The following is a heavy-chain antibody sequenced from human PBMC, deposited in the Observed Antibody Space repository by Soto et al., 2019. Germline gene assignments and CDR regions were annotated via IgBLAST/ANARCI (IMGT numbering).Heavy chain of an antibody. CDR2: IWYDGSNK. CDR3: ARIPYSSGWYPFDY. J-gene: IGHJ4*01. CDR1: GFTFSSYG. V-gene: IGHV3-33*01. D-gene: IGHD6-19*01. Sequence: QVQLVESGGGVVQPGRSLRLSCAASGFTFSSYGMHWVRQAPGKGLEWVAVIWYDGSNKYYADSVKGRFTISRDNSKNTLYLQMNSLRAEDTAVYYCARIPYSSGWYPFDYWGQEPWSPSPQ.